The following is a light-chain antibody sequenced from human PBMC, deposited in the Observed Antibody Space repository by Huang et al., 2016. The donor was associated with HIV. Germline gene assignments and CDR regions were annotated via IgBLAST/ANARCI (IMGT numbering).Light chain of an antibody. Sequence: DIQMTQYPSSLSASVGDRVTITYRASQDIKNDLAWYQQKAGQVPKLLIYAASSLQSGVPSRFSGRGSGTDFTLSIISLQPEDVAIYYCQRYDSVPRTFGQGTKVDIK. CDR1: QDIKND. J-gene: IGKJ1*01. V-gene: IGKV1-27*01. CDR2: AAS. CDR3: QRYDSVPRT.